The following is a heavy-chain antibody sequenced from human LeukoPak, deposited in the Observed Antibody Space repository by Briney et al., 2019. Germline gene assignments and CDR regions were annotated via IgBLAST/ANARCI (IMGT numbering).Heavy chain of an antibody. J-gene: IGHJ6*03. D-gene: IGHD5-18*01. CDR1: GGSFSNYY. CDR2: INHSGST. CDR3: ARAPERWYSYGSYTYYYMDV. V-gene: IGHV4-34*01. Sequence: SETLSLTCGVYGGSFSNYYWSCIRQSPGKGLEWTGEINHSGSTNYNPSLKSRVTMSVDTSKNQISLKLSSVTAADTTVYYCARAPERWYSYGSYTYYYMDVWGKGTTVTVSS.